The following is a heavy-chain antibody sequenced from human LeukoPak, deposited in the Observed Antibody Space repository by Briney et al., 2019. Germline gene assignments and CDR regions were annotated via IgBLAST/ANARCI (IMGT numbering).Heavy chain of an antibody. D-gene: IGHD4-17*01. CDR3: ARDAAYGYDRFDY. Sequence: PGGSLRLSCAASGFTFSSYEMNWVRQAPGKGLEWVSYISSSGSTIYYADSVKGRFTISRDSSKNTLYLQMNSLRAEDTAIYYCARDAAYGYDRFDYWGQGTQVTVSS. V-gene: IGHV3-48*03. CDR1: GFTFSSYE. J-gene: IGHJ4*02. CDR2: ISSSGSTI.